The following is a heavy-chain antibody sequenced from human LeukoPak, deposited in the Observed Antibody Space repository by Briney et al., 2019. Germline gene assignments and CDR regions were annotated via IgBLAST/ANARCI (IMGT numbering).Heavy chain of an antibody. D-gene: IGHD2-2*01. J-gene: IGHJ4*02. CDR3: ARGLYCSSTSCPTEGDY. CDR2: IYYSGST. CDR1: GGSISSGGYY. Sequence: SQTLSLTCTVSGGSISSGGYYWSWIRQHPGKGLEWIGYIYYSGSTYYNPSLKSRVTISVDTSKNQFSLKLSSVTAADTAVYYCARGLYCSSTSCPTEGDYWGQGTLVTVSS. V-gene: IGHV4-31*03.